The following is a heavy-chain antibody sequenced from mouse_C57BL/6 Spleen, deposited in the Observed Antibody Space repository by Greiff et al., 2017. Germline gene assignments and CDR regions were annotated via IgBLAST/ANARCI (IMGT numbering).Heavy chain of an antibody. J-gene: IGHJ4*01. V-gene: IGHV1-69*01. CDR3: ARNDYYGSPYAMDY. Sequence: QVQLQQPGAELVMPGASVKLSCKASGYTFTSYWMHWVKQRPGQGLEWIGEIDPSDSYTNYNQKFKGKSTLTVDKSSSTAYMQLSSLTSEDSAVYYCARNDYYGSPYAMDYWGQGTSVTVSS. CDR2: IDPSDSYT. D-gene: IGHD1-1*01. CDR1: GYTFTSYW.